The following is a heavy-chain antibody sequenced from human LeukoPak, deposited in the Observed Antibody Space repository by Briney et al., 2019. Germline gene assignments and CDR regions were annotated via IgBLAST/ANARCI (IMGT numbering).Heavy chain of an antibody. D-gene: IGHD2-2*01. J-gene: IGHJ6*03. CDR3: ATDGDQRDYYYMDV. CDR2: ISYDGSNK. V-gene: IGHV3-30*04. Sequence: GGSLRLSSAASGFTFSSYAMHWVRQAPGKGLEWVAVISYDGSNKYYADSVKGRFTISRDNSKNTLYLQMNSLRAEDTAVYYCATDGDQRDYYYMDVWGKGTTVTVSS. CDR1: GFTFSSYA.